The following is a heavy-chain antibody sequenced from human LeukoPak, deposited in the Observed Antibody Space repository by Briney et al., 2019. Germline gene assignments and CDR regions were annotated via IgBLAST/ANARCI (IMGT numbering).Heavy chain of an antibody. Sequence: SETLSLACAVYGGSFSGYYWSWIRQPPGKGLEWIGEINHSGSTNYNPSLKRRVTISVDTSKNQLSLKLSSVTAADTAVYYCARTQRPVIDYFDYWGQGTLVTVSS. D-gene: IGHD3-16*02. CDR3: ARTQRPVIDYFDY. V-gene: IGHV4-34*01. CDR2: INHSGST. J-gene: IGHJ4*02. CDR1: GGSFSGYY.